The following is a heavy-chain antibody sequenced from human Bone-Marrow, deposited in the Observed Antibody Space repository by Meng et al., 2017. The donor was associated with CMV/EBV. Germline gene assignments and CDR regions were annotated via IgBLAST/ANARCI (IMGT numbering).Heavy chain of an antibody. CDR3: ARAAGSYYGSGCWFDP. J-gene: IGHJ5*02. Sequence: GSISSGGYYWSWIRQRPGKGLEWIGYIYYSGSTYYNPSLKSRVTISVDTSKNQFSLKLSSVTAADTAVYYCARAAGSYYGSGCWFDPWGQGTLVTVSS. CDR2: IYYSGST. D-gene: IGHD3-10*01. V-gene: IGHV4-31*02. CDR1: GSISSGGYY.